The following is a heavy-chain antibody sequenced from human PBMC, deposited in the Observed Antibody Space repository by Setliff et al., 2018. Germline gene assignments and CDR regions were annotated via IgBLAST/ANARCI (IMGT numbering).Heavy chain of an antibody. J-gene: IGHJ4*02. V-gene: IGHV1-18*01. CDR1: GHTFTDYG. D-gene: IGHD2-2*01. CDR2: VSAYTGNA. Sequence: ASVKVSCKASGHTFTDYGITWVRQAPGQGLEWMGWVSAYTGNAYYAHRLQDRVTLTTDKSTGTAYMELRSLRSDDTAVYYCSRLVRYCTTTSCQRLSGDEYWGQGTLVTVSS. CDR3: SRLVRYCTTTSCQRLSGDEY.